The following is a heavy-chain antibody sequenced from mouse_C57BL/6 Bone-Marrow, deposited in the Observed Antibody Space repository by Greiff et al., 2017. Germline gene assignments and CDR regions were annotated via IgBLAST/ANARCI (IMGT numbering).Heavy chain of an antibody. D-gene: IGHD1-1*01. V-gene: IGHV5-9*01. CDR1: GFTFSSYT. J-gene: IGHJ1*03. CDR2: ISGGGGNT. CDR3: SRQVTTVLATKYFDV. Sequence: DVKLVESGGGLVKPGGSLKLSCAASGFTFSSYTMSWVRQTPEKRLQWVAAISGGGGNTYYPVSVKGRFTISRDNDKNILYLQMSSLRSEDTALXYCSRQVTTVLATKYFDVWGTGTTVTVSS.